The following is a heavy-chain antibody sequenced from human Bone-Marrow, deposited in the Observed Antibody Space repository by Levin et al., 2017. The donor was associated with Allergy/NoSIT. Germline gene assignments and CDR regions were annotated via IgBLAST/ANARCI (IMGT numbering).Heavy chain of an antibody. CDR1: GGSISSGDYY. Sequence: SETLSLTCTVSGGSISSGDYYWSWIRQPPGKGLEWIGYIYYSGSTYYNPSLKSRVTISVDTSKNQFSLKLSSVTAADTAVYYCARSVLTMVRGVGWYFDLWGRGTLVTVSS. D-gene: IGHD3-10*01. CDR2: IYYSGST. V-gene: IGHV4-30-4*01. J-gene: IGHJ2*01. CDR3: ARSVLTMVRGVGWYFDL.